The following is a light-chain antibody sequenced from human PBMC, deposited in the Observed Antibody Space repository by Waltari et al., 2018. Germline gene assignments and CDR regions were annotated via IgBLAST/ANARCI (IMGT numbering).Light chain of an antibody. CDR1: QSVSNF. V-gene: IGKV3-11*01. CDR3: QQRTNWHLT. CDR2: DAS. Sequence: EIVFTQSPATLSLSPGERATLSCRASQSVSNFLAWYQQKPGQAPRLLIYDASRRAAGIPARFSGSGSGTDFTLTISRLEPEDFAVFYCQQRTNWHLTFGGGTKLEVK. J-gene: IGKJ4*01.